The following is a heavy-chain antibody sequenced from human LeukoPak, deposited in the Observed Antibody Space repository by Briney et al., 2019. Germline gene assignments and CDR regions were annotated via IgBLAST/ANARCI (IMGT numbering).Heavy chain of an antibody. V-gene: IGHV3-21*01. D-gene: IGHD3-22*01. CDR3: ARDHKTYYYDSSGRSRGVFDY. CDR2: ISSSSSYI. J-gene: IGHJ4*02. Sequence: GGSLRLSCAASGFTFSSYSMNWVRQAPGKGLEWVSSISSSSSYIYYADSVKGRFTISRDNAKNSLYLQMNSLRAEDTAVYYCARDHKTYYYDSSGRSRGVFDYWGQGTLVTVSS. CDR1: GFTFSSYS.